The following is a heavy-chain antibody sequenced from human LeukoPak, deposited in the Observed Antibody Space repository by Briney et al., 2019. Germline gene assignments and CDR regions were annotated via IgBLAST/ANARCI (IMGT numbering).Heavy chain of an antibody. CDR1: GFTFSSYA. V-gene: IGHV3-23*01. J-gene: IGHJ2*01. CDR3: ARDRRPWYFDL. CDR2: ITGGGDIT. D-gene: IGHD6-6*01. Sequence: GGSLRLSSAATGFTFSSYAMSWLRQAPGKGMESVSTITGGGDITNYADTVKGRFTISRDDPKNTLYLQMNSLRADDTAVYYCARDRRPWYFDLWGRGTLVTVSS.